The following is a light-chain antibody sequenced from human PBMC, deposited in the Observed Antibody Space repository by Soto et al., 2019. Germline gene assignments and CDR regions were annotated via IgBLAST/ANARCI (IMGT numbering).Light chain of an antibody. V-gene: IGLV2-23*01. Sequence: QSVLTQPASVSGSPGQSITISCTGTRSDVGSYNLVSWYQQHPGKAPKLMIYEGSKRPSGVSNRFSGSKSGNTASLRISGLQAEDEADYYCCSYTGSSRVFGGGTQLTVL. J-gene: IGLJ2*01. CDR2: EGS. CDR3: CSYTGSSRV. CDR1: RSDVGSYNL.